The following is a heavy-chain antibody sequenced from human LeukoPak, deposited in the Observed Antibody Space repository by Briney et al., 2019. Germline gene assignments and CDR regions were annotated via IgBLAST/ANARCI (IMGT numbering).Heavy chain of an antibody. V-gene: IGHV4-59*10. J-gene: IGHJ4*02. CDR2: IYTSGST. CDR1: GGSFSGYY. CDR3: ARVSRTYYFDY. D-gene: IGHD5-18*01. Sequence: SETLSLTCAVYGGSFSGYYWSWIRQPAGKGLEWIGRIYTSGSTNYNPSLKSRVTMSVDTSKNQFSLKLSSVTAADTAVYYCARVSRTYYFDYWGQGTLVTVSS.